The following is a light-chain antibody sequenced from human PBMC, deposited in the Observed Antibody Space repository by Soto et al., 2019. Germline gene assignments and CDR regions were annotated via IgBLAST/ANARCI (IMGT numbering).Light chain of an antibody. V-gene: IGLV2-11*01. CDR1: TSDVGGYDY. J-gene: IGLJ1*01. Sequence: QSALTQPRSVSGSPGQSVTISCTGTTSDVGGYDYVSWYQQHPGKAPKVIIYDVIKPPSGVPDRFSGSKSGNTASLTISGLVAEDEDDYYCCSYAGIYSYVFGTGTKLTVL. CDR3: CSYAGIYSYV. CDR2: DVI.